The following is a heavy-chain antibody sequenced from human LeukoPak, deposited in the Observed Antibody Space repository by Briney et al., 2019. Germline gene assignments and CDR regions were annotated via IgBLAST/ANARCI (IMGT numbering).Heavy chain of an antibody. V-gene: IGHV3-33*06. CDR2: IWYDGSNK. CDR3: AKAPYCTNGVCCAFDI. D-gene: IGHD2-8*01. CDR1: GFTFSSYG. Sequence: GRSLRLSCAASGFTFSSYGMHWVRQAPGKGLEWVAVIWYDGSNKYYADSVKGRFTISRDNSKNTLYLQMDSLRAEDTAVYYCAKAPYCTNGVCCAFDIWGQGTMVTVSS. J-gene: IGHJ3*02.